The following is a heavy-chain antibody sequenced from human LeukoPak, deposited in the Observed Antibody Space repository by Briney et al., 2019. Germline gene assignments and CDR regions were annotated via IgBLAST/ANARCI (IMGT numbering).Heavy chain of an antibody. CDR1: GGSISSYS. CDR2: IYPRESP. CDR3: AREWHHVFDY. V-gene: IGHV4-4*07. Sequence: SETLSLTCTASGGSISSYSWSWMRQPAGKGLEWIGRIYPRESPNYNPSLKSRVIMSVDKSKNQFSLKLRSVTAADTAVYYCAREWHHVFDYWGQGTLVTVSS. D-gene: IGHD5-12*01. J-gene: IGHJ4*02.